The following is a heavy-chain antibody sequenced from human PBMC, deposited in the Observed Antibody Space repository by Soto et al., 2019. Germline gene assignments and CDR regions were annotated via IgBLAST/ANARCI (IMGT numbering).Heavy chain of an antibody. J-gene: IGHJ4*02. CDR3: ARDLEYDSSGDDPGY. CDR2: ISSSGSNI. CDR1: GFTFSDYY. Sequence: PGGSLRLSCAASGFTFSDYYMSWIRQAPGKGLEWVAYISSSGSNIYYADSVKGRFTISRDNAKNSLYLQMNSLRVGDTAVDYCARDLEYDSSGDDPGYWGQGTLVTVSS. V-gene: IGHV3-11*01. D-gene: IGHD3-22*01.